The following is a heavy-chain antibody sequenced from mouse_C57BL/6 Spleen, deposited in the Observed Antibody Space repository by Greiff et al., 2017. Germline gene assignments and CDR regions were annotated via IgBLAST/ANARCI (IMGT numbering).Heavy chain of an antibody. CDR1: GYSITSGYY. CDR2: ISYDGSN. CDR3: ARVWLRGGMDY. J-gene: IGHJ4*01. V-gene: IGHV3-6*01. Sequence: EVKLQESGPGLVKPSQSLSLTCSVTGYSITSGYYWNWIRQFPGNKLEWMGYISYDGSNNYNPSLKNRISITRDTSKNQFFLKLNSVTTEDTATYYCARVWLRGGMDYWGQGTSVTVSS. D-gene: IGHD2-2*01.